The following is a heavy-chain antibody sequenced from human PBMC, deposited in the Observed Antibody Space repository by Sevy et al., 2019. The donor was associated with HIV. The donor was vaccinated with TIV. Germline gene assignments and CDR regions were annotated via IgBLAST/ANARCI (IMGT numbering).Heavy chain of an antibody. CDR1: GFTFSSYS. Sequence: GGSLRLSCAASGFTFSSYSMNWVRQAPGKGLEWVSSISSSSSYIYYADSVKGRFTISRDNAKNSLYLQMNSLRAEDTAVYYCAREGPSPGYYYDSSGYYGMDVWGQGTTVTVSS. D-gene: IGHD3-22*01. CDR2: ISSSSSYI. V-gene: IGHV3-21*01. J-gene: IGHJ6*02. CDR3: AREGPSPGYYYDSSGYYGMDV.